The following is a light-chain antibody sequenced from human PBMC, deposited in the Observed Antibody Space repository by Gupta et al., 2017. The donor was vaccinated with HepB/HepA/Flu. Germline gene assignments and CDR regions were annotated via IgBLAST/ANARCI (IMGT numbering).Light chain of an antibody. V-gene: IGKV2-28*01. J-gene: IGKJ5*01. CDR2: LGS. CDR1: QSLLHSNGYNY. Sequence: DRVMTLSPLSLPVTPREPASISCRSSQSLLHSNGYNYLDWYLQKPGQSPQLLIYLGSNRASGVPDRFSGSGSGTDFTLKISRVEAEDVGVYYCMQALQTPPTFGQGTRLEIK. CDR3: MQALQTPPT.